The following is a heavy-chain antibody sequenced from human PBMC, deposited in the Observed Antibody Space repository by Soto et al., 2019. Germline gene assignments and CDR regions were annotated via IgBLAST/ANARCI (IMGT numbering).Heavy chain of an antibody. CDR3: AKEVLLWLGELGGGMDV. J-gene: IGHJ6*02. CDR2: ISYDGSNK. CDR1: GFTFSSYG. V-gene: IGHV3-30*18. Sequence: GGSLRLSCAASGFTFSSYGMHWVRQAPGKGLEWVAVISYDGSNKYYADSVKGRFTISRDNSKNTLYLQMNSLRAEDTAMYYCAKEVLLWLGELGGGMDVWGQGTTVTVSS. D-gene: IGHD3-10*01.